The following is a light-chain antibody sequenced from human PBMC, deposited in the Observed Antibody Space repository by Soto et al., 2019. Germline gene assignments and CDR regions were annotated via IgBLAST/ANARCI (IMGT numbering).Light chain of an antibody. CDR1: QTLLHSNGYNY. V-gene: IGKV2-28*01. CDR2: LGS. Sequence: VMSQSPLSLSVTPGEPASISCRSSQTLLHSNGYNYLNWYLQKPGQSPQLLISLGSTRASGVRHRLNSSGSGTVFTLEIRSVEAEDVGIYYSMQALQTPRTFGPGTKLDIK. J-gene: IGKJ3*01. CDR3: MQALQTPRT.